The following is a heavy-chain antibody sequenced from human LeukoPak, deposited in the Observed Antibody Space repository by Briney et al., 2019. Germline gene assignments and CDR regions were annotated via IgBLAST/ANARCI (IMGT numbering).Heavy chain of an antibody. CDR1: GYTFTGYY. D-gene: IGHD2-2*02. CDR3: ARDRYCSSTSCYSLYYMDV. CDR2: INPNSGGT. J-gene: IGHJ6*03. Sequence: ASVKVSCKASGYTFTGYYMHWVRQAPGQGLEWMGWINPNSGGTNYAQKFQGRVTMTRDTSISTAYMELSRLRPDDTAVYYCARDRYCSSTSCYSLYYMDVWGKGTTVTVSS. V-gene: IGHV1-2*02.